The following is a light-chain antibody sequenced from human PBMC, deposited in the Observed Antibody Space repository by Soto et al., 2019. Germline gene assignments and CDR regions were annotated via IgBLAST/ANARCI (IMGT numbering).Light chain of an antibody. CDR1: TSNIGSNY. J-gene: IGLJ1*01. V-gene: IGLV1-47*01. CDR3: ATWDDSLNGFYV. CDR2: RNN. Sequence: QSVLTQPPSASGTPGQGVTISCSGSTSNIGSNYVYWYQQLPGTAPKLLIYRNNQRPSGVPDRFSGSKSGTSASLAIRGLRSDDEADYFCATWDDSLNGFYVFGTGTKVT.